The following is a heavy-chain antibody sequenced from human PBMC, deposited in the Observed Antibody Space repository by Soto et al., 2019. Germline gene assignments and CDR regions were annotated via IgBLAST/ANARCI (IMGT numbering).Heavy chain of an antibody. CDR3: ARDRGWEQWLVARGEYYGMDV. Sequence: SETLSLTCTVSGGSISSYYWSWIRQPPGKGLEWIGYIYYSGSTNYNPSLKSRVTISVDTSKNQFSLKLGSVTAADTAVYYCARDRGWEQWLVARGEYYGMDVWGQGTTVTVSS. CDR2: IYYSGST. J-gene: IGHJ6*02. V-gene: IGHV4-59*01. CDR1: GGSISSYY. D-gene: IGHD6-19*01.